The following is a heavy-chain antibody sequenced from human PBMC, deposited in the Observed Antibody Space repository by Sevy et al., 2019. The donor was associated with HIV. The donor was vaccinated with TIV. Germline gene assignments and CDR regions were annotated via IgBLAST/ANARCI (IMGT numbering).Heavy chain of an antibody. CDR2: IYYSGST. J-gene: IGHJ6*03. CDR3: SRHRPYNYYYMDV. Sequence: SETLSLTCTVSGGSISSYYWSWIRQPPGKGLEWIGYIYYSGSTNYNPSLKSRVTISVDTSKNQFSLKLSSVTAADTAVYYCSRHRPYNYYYMDVRGKGTTVTVSS. V-gene: IGHV4-59*08. CDR1: GGSISSYY.